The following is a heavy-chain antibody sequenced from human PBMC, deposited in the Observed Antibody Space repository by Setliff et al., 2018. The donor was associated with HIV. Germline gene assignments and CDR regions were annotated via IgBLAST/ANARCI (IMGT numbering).Heavy chain of an antibody. J-gene: IGHJ4*02. D-gene: IGHD6-19*01. Sequence: PSETLSLTCVVYRGSFSDYWGWIRPPTGKGLEWIGSIHYSGHTSDSPSFKSRVTISEDTSTNQSSLKLRSVTAADTAVYYCATLHSSGWPYYSDYWGQGILVTVSS. CDR1: RGSFSDY. CDR2: IHYSGHT. V-gene: IGHV4-39*01. CDR3: ATLHSSGWPYYSDY.